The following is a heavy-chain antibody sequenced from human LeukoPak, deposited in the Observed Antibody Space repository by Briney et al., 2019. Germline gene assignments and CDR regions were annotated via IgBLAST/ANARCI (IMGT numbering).Heavy chain of an antibody. J-gene: IGHJ5*02. CDR1: GGSISSYY. CDR3: ARDSYYDENWFDP. V-gene: IGHV4-59*01. Sequence: NPSETLSLTCTVSGGSISSYYWSWIRQPPGKGLEWIGYIYYSGSTNYNPSLKSRVTISVDTSKNQFSLKLSSVTAADTAVYYCARDSYYDENWFDPWGQGTLVTVSS. D-gene: IGHD3-3*01. CDR2: IYYSGST.